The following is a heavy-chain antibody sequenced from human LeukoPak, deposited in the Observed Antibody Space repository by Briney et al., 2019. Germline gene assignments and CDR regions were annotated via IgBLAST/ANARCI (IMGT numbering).Heavy chain of an antibody. D-gene: IGHD3-22*01. V-gene: IGHV4-59*08. Sequence: SETLSLTCTVSGASINNNFWTWIRRPREKGLEWIGYIYSSGSANYNPSLKSRVIISGDTSKNQISLNLTSVTAADTAVYFCARHRDYYDTWGHGTLVTVSS. J-gene: IGHJ4*01. CDR3: ARHRDYYDT. CDR1: GASINNNF. CDR2: IYSSGSA.